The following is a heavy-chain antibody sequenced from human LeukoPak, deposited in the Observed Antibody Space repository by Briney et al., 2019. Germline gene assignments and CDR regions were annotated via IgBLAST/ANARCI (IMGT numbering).Heavy chain of an antibody. Sequence: GGSLRLSCVVSGFTVSHDYMSWVRQAPGKGLEWVAVIYSSGTTYYADSVKGRFSISRDNSKNTASLQMNSLRVDDTAVYFCARFMGASGFDYWGQGALVTVSS. J-gene: IGHJ4*02. CDR3: ARFMGASGFDY. CDR1: GFTVSHDY. V-gene: IGHV3-66*01. CDR2: IYSSGTT. D-gene: IGHD1-26*01.